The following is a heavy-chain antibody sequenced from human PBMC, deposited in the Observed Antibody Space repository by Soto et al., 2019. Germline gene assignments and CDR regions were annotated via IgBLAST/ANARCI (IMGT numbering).Heavy chain of an antibody. CDR2: ISYDGSNK. J-gene: IGHJ6*02. V-gene: IGHV3-30*18. D-gene: IGHD1-7*01. CDR1: GFTFSSYG. CDR3: AKDLGLELRGGHYYYYYGMDV. Sequence: QVQLVESGGGVVQPGRSLRLSCAASGFTFSSYGMHWVRQAPGKGLEWVAVISYDGSNKYYADSVKGRFTISRDNSKNTLYLQMNSLRAEDTAVYYCAKDLGLELRGGHYYYYYGMDVWGQGTTVTVSS.